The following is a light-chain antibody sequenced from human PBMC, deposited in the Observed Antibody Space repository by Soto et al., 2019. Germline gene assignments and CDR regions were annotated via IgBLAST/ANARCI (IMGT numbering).Light chain of an antibody. V-gene: IGKV3-20*01. CDR2: GAS. J-gene: IGKJ4*01. Sequence: EIVLTQSPGTLSLSPGERATLSCRASQSVRSSFLAWYQQKPGQAPRLLIYGASSRATGIPDRFSGSGSGTDFTLTISRLETEDFAVYYCHQYGSSPLTFGGGTKVEIK. CDR3: HQYGSSPLT. CDR1: QSVRSSF.